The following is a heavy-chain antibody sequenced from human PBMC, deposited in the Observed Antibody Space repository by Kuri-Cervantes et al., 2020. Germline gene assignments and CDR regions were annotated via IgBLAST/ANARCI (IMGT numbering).Heavy chain of an antibody. CDR1: GFTFSSYA. V-gene: IGHV3-23*01. J-gene: IGHJ6*02. Sequence: GGCLRLSCPAAGFTFSSYAMHWVRQAAGKGLEWVSGIIWHSGSISYADSVKGRFTISRDNSKNTLYLQMNSLRAEDTAIYYCARDLRGLHDYDDFGYYYGLDVWGQGTTVTVSS. CDR3: ARDLRGLHDYDDFGYYYGLDV. CDR2: IIWHSGSI. D-gene: IGHD4-17*01.